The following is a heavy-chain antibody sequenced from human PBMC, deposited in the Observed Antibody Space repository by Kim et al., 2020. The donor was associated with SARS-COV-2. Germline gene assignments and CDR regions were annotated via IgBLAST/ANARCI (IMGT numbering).Heavy chain of an antibody. CDR1: GFTFSSYG. Sequence: GGSLILSCAASGFTFSSYGMHWVRQAPGKGLEWVAVIWYDGSNKYYADSVKARFTIPRDNSKNTLYLQMNSRRAEDTAVYYCALSSGWDPEYFQHWGQGTLVTVSS. CDR3: ALSSGWDPEYFQH. V-gene: IGHV3-33*01. J-gene: IGHJ1*01. D-gene: IGHD6-19*01. CDR2: IWYDGSNK.